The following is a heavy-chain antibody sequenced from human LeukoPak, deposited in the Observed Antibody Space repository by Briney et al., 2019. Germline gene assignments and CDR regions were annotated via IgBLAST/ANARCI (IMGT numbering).Heavy chain of an antibody. Sequence: ASVKVSCKASGYTFTGYYMHWVRQAPGQGLEWMGWINPNSGGTNCAQKFQGRVTMTRGTSISTAYMELSRLRSDDTAVYYCARSPYSSGWTDYWGQGTLVTVSS. V-gene: IGHV1-2*02. CDR3: ARSPYSSGWTDY. CDR2: INPNSGGT. J-gene: IGHJ4*02. D-gene: IGHD6-19*01. CDR1: GYTFTGYY.